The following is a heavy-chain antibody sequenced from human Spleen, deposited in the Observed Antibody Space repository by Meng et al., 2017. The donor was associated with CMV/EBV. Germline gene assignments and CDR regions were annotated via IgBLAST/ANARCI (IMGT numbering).Heavy chain of an antibody. J-gene: IGHJ5*02. CDR2: IRFDASNK. D-gene: IGHD2-2*01. V-gene: IGHV3-30*02. CDR3: AKEIYTYQARYSLYES. Sequence: GESLKISCVVFGFTFGHYAMHWVRQAPGKGLEWVAFIRFDASNKVYVDSVKGRFTISRDNSKNTLYLQMNSLRAEDTAVYYCAKEIYTYQARYSLYESWGQGTLVTVSS. CDR1: GFTFGHYA.